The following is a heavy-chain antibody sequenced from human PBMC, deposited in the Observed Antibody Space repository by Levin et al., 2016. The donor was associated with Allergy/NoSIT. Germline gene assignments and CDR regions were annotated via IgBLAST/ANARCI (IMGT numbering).Heavy chain of an antibody. V-gene: IGHV1-69*04. D-gene: IGHD3-10*01. CDR3: AGAITMVRGVPTPHYYYYGMDV. J-gene: IGHJ6*02. Sequence: SVKVSCKASGGTFSSYAISWVRQAPGQGLEWMGRIIPILGIANYAQKFQGRVTITADKSTSTAYMELSSLRSEDTAVYYCAGAITMVRGVPTPHYYYYGMDVWGQGTTVTVSS. CDR1: GGTFSSYA. CDR2: IIPILGIA.